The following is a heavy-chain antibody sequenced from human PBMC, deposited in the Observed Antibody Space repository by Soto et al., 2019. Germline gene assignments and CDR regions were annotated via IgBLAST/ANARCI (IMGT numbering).Heavy chain of an antibody. CDR3: APGAPMTIFGLIIDSGIWVDP. Sequence: QINLIASDPTLVKPTQTLTLTSTYSGSSLSTSGADVGWVRQPPGRALEGLALIYWDGDKRYNASLGNRLTITKAESMNPMVLSLSSVHPAATATYYCAPGAPMTIFGLIIDSGIWVDPWGQGTRVIVSS. CDR1: GSSLSTSGAD. D-gene: IGHD3-3*01. J-gene: IGHJ5*02. V-gene: IGHV2-5*02. CDR2: IYWDGDK.